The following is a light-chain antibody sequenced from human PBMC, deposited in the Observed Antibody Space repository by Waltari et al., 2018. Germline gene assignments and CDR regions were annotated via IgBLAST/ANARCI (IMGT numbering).Light chain of an antibody. Sequence: QSALTPPASVSGSPGQSITISCPGTSSYVGGYNPVSWYQHHPGKAPKLMIYEVSTRPSGVSSRFSGSKSANTASLTISGLQAEDEAYYYCSSYTTTSTVFGGGTKVTVL. J-gene: IGLJ3*02. V-gene: IGLV2-14*01. CDR1: SSYVGGYNP. CDR2: EVS. CDR3: SSYTTTSTV.